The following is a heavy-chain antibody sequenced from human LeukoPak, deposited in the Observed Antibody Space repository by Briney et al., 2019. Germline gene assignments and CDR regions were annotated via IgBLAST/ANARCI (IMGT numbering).Heavy chain of an antibody. J-gene: IGHJ4*02. Sequence: GGSLRLSCTASGFTFSYFTMHWVRQAPGKGLEWVANIKQDGSEKYYVDSVKGRFTISRDNAKNSLYLQMNSLRAEDTAVYYCTRRDYDKDYWGQGTLVTVSS. CDR1: GFTFSYFT. D-gene: IGHD3-22*01. CDR3: TRRDYDKDY. V-gene: IGHV3-7*01. CDR2: IKQDGSEK.